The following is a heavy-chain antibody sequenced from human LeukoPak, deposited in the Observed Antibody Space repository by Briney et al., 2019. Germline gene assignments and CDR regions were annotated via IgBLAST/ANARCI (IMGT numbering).Heavy chain of an antibody. CDR2: ISSSSSYI. CDR3: ASRGQEDGDY. J-gene: IGHJ4*02. D-gene: IGHD3-9*01. V-gene: IGHV3-21*01. CDR1: GFTFSRYC. Sequence: PGGSLRLSCAASGFTFSRYCMNWVRQAPGKGLEWVSSISSSSSYIYYADSVKGRFTISRDNAKNSLYLQMNSLRAEDTAVYYCASRGQEDGDYWGQGTLVTVSS.